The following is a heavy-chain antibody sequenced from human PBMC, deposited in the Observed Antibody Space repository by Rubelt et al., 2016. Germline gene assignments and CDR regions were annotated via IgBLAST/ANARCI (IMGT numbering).Heavy chain of an antibody. D-gene: IGHD5-24*01. CDR1: GYTFTSYY. V-gene: IGHV1-46*01. CDR3: ARTKTVEMATIPLAY. CDR2: INPSGGST. Sequence: QVQLVQSGAEVKKPGASVKVSCKASGYTFTSYYMHWVRQAPGQGLEWMGIINPSGGSTSYSQKVQGRATMTRDTSTSTVYMELSSRRADDTAVYYCARTKTVEMATIPLAYWGQGTLVTVSS. J-gene: IGHJ4*02.